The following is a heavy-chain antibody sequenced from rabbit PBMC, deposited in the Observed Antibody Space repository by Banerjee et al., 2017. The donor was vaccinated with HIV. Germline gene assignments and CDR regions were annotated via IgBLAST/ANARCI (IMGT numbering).Heavy chain of an antibody. J-gene: IGHJ4*01. CDR1: GIDFSTYG. D-gene: IGHD6-1*01. CDR3: ARGTYGYGGYAPNL. CDR2: IYTSSGNT. Sequence: QEQLVESGGGLVTLGGSLKLSCKASGIDFSTYGINWVRQAPGKGLEWIACIYTSSGNTWYASWVNGRFTISRSTSLNTVTLQLNSLTAADTATYFCARGTYGYGGYAPNLWGQGTLVTVS. V-gene: IGHV1S43*01.